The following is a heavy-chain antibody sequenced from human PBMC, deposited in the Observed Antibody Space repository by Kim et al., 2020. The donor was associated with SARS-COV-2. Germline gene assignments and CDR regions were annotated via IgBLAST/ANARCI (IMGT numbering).Heavy chain of an antibody. Sequence: GGSLRLSCAASGFTFSSYSMNWVRQAPGKGLEWVSSISSSSSYIYYADSVKGRFTISRDNAKNSLYLQMNSLRAEDTAVYYCARDGVGFFVQLERRPGLKNNFDYWGQGTLVTVSS. CDR2: ISSSSSYI. CDR1: GFTFSSYS. V-gene: IGHV3-21*01. CDR3: ARDGVGFFVQLERRPGLKNNFDY. D-gene: IGHD1-1*01. J-gene: IGHJ4*02.